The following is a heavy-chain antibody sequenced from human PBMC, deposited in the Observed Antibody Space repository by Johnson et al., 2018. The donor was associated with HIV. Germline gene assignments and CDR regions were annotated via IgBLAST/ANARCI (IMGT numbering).Heavy chain of an antibody. CDR3: VRDRRGGAFDI. Sequence: VQLVESGGGLVQPGGSMSLSSAAPGLSFDDSAMHWVRQVPGQGLDWVEGIGSTGLTIGDVDSVQGRFTSFRESAKNSLYFQMNSLRGGDTAVYYCVRDRRGGAFDIWGQGTMVTVSS. CDR2: IGSTGLTI. V-gene: IGHV3-9*01. J-gene: IGHJ3*02. D-gene: IGHD3-16*01. CDR1: GLSFDDSA.